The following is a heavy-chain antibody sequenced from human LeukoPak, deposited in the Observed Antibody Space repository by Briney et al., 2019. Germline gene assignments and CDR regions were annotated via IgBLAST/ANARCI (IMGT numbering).Heavy chain of an antibody. J-gene: IGHJ6*03. CDR3: ARAAPVTMVRGVIAGYYYYMDV. CDR2: IGWNSGSI. CDR1: GFTFDDYA. V-gene: IGHV3-9*01. Sequence: GGSLRLSCAASGFTFDDYAMHWVRQAPGKGLEWVSGIGWNSGSIGYADSVKGRFTISRDNSKNTLYLQMNSLRAEDTAVYYCARAAPVTMVRGVIAGYYYYMDVWGKGTTVTVSS. D-gene: IGHD3-10*01.